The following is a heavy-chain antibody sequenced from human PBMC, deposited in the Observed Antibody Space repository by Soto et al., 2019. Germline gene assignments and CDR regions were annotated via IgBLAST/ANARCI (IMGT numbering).Heavy chain of an antibody. Sequence: PGGSLRLSCAASGFTFSSYAMHWVRQAPGKGLEWVAVISYDGSNKYYADSVKGRFTISRDNSKNTLYLQMNSLRAEDTAVYYFARGYYGSGSYSDYYYGMDVWGQGTTVTVSS. V-gene: IGHV3-30-3*01. D-gene: IGHD3-10*01. CDR1: GFTFSSYA. J-gene: IGHJ6*02. CDR3: ARGYYGSGSYSDYYYGMDV. CDR2: ISYDGSNK.